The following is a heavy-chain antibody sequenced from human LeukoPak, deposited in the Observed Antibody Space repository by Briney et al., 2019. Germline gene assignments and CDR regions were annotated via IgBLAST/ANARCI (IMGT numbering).Heavy chain of an antibody. V-gene: IGHV3-7*01. D-gene: IGHD2/OR15-2a*01. CDR3: ATLLRRTSKYDAFDI. CDR2: IKEDGTES. J-gene: IGHJ3*02. CDR1: GFTFSESW. Sequence: PGGSLRLSCAASGFTFSESWMSWVRQPPGKGLEWVANIKEDGTESYYLDSVKGRFTISRGNAKNSLYLQMNSLRAEDTAVYYCATLLRRTSKYDAFDIWGQGTMVTVS.